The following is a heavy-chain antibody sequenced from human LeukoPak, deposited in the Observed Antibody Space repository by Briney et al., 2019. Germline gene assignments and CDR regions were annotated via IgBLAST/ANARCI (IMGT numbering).Heavy chain of an antibody. J-gene: IGHJ4*02. CDR3: AIPYYYGSGSWLY. CDR2: INPNSGGT. D-gene: IGHD3-10*01. V-gene: IGHV1-2*02. CDR1: GYTFTGYY. Sequence: ASVKVSCKASGYTFTGYYMHWVRQAPGQGLEGMGWINPNSGGTNYAQKFQGRVTMTRDTSISTAYMELSRLRSDDTAVYYCAIPYYYGSGSWLYWGQGTLVTVSS.